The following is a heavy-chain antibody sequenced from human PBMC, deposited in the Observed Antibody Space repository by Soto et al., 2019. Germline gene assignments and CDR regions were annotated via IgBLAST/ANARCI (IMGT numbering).Heavy chain of an antibody. Sequence: GGSLRLSCAASGFTFSSYSMNWVRQAPGKGLEWVSYISSSSSTIYYADSVKGRFTISRDDSKNTAYLQMNSLKTEDTAVYYCTASSDDTFLDYWAQGSLVTVSS. D-gene: IGHD3-3*02. CDR2: ISSSSSTI. V-gene: IGHV3-48*01. CDR1: GFTFSSYS. J-gene: IGHJ4*02. CDR3: TASSDDTFLDY.